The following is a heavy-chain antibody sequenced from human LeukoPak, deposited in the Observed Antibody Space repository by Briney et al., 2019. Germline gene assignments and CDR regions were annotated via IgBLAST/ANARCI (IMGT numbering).Heavy chain of an antibody. CDR1: GLTFSSHT. V-gene: IGHV3-23*01. CDR3: AQRIAVRPLPFDN. J-gene: IGHJ4*02. Sequence: GGSLRLSCAASGLTFSSHTMNWVRQAPGKGLEYISSVTNGGTTYYADSVKGRFTISRDNSKSTLYLQMNSLRAEDTAVYYCAQRIAVRPLPFDNWGQGTLVTVSS. CDR2: VTNGGTT. D-gene: IGHD6-6*01.